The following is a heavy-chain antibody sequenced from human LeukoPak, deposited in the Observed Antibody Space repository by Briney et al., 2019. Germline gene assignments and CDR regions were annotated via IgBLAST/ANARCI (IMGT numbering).Heavy chain of an antibody. J-gene: IGHJ4*02. Sequence: ASVKVSCKASGYTFTGYHIHWVRQAPAQGLEWMGRINPNSGGTNFAQKFQGRVTMTRDTSITTAYMDLSSLTPDDTAVYFCARDQGSLTRSWYTGYWGQGTQVTVSS. CDR2: INPNSGGT. CDR1: GYTFTGYH. D-gene: IGHD6-13*01. V-gene: IGHV1-2*06. CDR3: ARDQGSLTRSWYTGY.